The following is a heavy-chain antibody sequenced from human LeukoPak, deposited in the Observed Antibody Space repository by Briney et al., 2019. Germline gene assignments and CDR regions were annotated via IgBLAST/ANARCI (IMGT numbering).Heavy chain of an antibody. CDR3: ARSSTGMRYFDWFAADY. Sequence: GGSLRLSCAASGFTFSSYAMHWVRQAPGKGLEWVAVISYDGSNKYYADSVEGRFTISRDNSKNTLYPQMNSLRAEDTAVYYCARSSTGMRYFDWFAADYWGQGTLVTVSS. J-gene: IGHJ4*02. V-gene: IGHV3-30-3*01. CDR2: ISYDGSNK. D-gene: IGHD3-9*01. CDR1: GFTFSSYA.